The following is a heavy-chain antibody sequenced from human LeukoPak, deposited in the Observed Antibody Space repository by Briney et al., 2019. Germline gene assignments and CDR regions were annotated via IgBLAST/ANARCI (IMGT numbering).Heavy chain of an antibody. J-gene: IGHJ4*02. V-gene: IGHV3-74*01. CDR1: GFTFSSYW. CDR2: ISSDRSST. CDR3: ARSMIFPPDSFDY. Sequence: GGSLRLSCAASGFTFSSYWMHWVRKAPGKGLVWVSRISSDRSSTSYADSVKGRFTISRDNAKNTLYLQMNSLRAEDTAVYYCARSMIFPPDSFDYWGQGTLVTVSS. D-gene: IGHD3-22*01.